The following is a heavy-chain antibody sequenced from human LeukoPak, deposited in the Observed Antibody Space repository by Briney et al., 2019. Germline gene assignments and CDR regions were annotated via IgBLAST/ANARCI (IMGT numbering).Heavy chain of an antibody. Sequence: SETRSLTCTVAGGSISSSSYYWGWIRQPPGKGLEWIGSIYYSGSTYYNPSLKSRVTISVDTSKNQFSLKLSSVTAADTAVYYCATPGNYGDNVFDYWGQGTLVTVSS. CDR1: GGSISSSSYY. CDR3: ATPGNYGDNVFDY. CDR2: IYYSGST. J-gene: IGHJ4*02. V-gene: IGHV4-39*01. D-gene: IGHD4-17*01.